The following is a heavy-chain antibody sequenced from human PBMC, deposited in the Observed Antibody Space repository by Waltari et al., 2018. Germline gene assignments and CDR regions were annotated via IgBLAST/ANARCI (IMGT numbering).Heavy chain of an antibody. J-gene: IGHJ6*02. Sequence: QLQLQESGPGLVKPSETLSLTCTVSGGSISSSSYYWGWIRQPPGKGLEWIGSIYYSGSTYYNPSLKRRVTISGDTSKNQFSLKLSAVTAADTAVYYCARSAVPGYGMDVWGQGTTVTVSS. D-gene: IGHD2-2*01. CDR1: GGSISSSSYY. CDR3: ARSAVPGYGMDV. CDR2: IYYSGST. V-gene: IGHV4-39*07.